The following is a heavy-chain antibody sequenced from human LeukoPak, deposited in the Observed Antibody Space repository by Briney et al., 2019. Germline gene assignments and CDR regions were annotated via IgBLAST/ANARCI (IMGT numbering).Heavy chain of an antibody. CDR2: IYYSGST. CDR3: ASESDSSGWYVLDY. Sequence: SETLSLTCTVSGGSISSSSYYWGWIRQPPGKGLEWIGSIYYSGSTYYNPSLKSRVTISVDTSKNQFSLKLSSVTAADTAVYYCASESDSSGWYVLDYWGQGTLVTVSS. CDR1: GGSISSSSYY. V-gene: IGHV4-39*01. J-gene: IGHJ4*02. D-gene: IGHD6-19*01.